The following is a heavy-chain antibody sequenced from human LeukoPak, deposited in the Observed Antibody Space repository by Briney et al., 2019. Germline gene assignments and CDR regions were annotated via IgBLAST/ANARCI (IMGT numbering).Heavy chain of an antibody. J-gene: IGHJ4*02. V-gene: IGHV3-20*01. CDR1: GFTFDDYG. CDR3: ARDHDSSGYYDY. D-gene: IGHD3-22*01. CDR2: IDWNGGST. Sequence: PGGSLRLSCAASGFTFDDYGMSWVRQAPGKGLEWVSGIDWNGGSTGYADSVKGRFTISRDNAKNSLYLQMNSLRAEDTALYHCARDHDSSGYYDYWGQGTLVTVSS.